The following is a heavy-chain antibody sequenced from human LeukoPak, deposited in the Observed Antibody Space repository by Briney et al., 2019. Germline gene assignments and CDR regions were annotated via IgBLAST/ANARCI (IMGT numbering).Heavy chain of an antibody. J-gene: IGHJ4*02. CDR1: GYTFTGYY. V-gene: IGHV1-2*02. CDR3: ASPDPVAGEYYFDY. CDR2: INPNSGGT. Sequence: ASVKVSCKASGYTFTGYYMHWVRQAPGQGLEWMGWINPNSGGTNYAQKFQGRVTITADKSTSTAYMELSSLRSEDTAVYYCASPDPVAGEYYFDYWGQGTLVTVSS. D-gene: IGHD6-19*01.